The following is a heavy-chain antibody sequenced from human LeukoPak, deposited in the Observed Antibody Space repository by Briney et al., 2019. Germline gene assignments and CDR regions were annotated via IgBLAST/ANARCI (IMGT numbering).Heavy chain of an antibody. D-gene: IGHD2-2*01. CDR1: GYTFTGYY. J-gene: IGHJ6*03. Sequence: ASVKVSCKASGYTFTGYYMHWVRQAPGQGLEWMGWINPNSGGTNYALKFQGRVTMTRDTSISTAYMELSRLRSDDTAVYYCARDLRYCSSTSCSYYMDVWGKGTTVTVSS. CDR2: INPNSGGT. CDR3: ARDLRYCSSTSCSYYMDV. V-gene: IGHV1-2*02.